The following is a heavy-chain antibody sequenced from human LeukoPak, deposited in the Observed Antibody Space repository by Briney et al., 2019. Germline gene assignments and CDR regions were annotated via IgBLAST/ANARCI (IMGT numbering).Heavy chain of an antibody. D-gene: IGHD6-19*01. J-gene: IGHJ4*02. CDR3: AKDNRRHYTSGPNPDSLH. CDR1: GFIFNNYA. Sequence: PGRSLRLSCAGSGFIFNNYAMHWVRRPPGKGLEWVSGISWNSGSIDYADSVKGRFTISRDNAKNSLYLQMNSLRVEDTAFYYCAKDNRRHYTSGPNPDSLHWGQGALVTVS. CDR2: ISWNSGSI. V-gene: IGHV3-9*01.